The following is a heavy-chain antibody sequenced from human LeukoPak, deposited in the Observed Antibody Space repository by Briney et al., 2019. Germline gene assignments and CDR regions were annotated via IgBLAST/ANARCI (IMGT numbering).Heavy chain of an antibody. CDR2: IYVTGGT. CDR1: GGSISTYY. V-gene: IGHV4-59*06. D-gene: IGHD1-26*01. J-gene: IGHJ3*02. Sequence: SETLSLTCTVSGGSISTYYWSWIRQHPGKGLEWIGYIYVTGGTYYNPSLKSRVTISVDTSKNQFSLELNSVTAADTAVYYCARDREGATYAFDNWGQGTMVTVPS. CDR3: ARDREGATYAFDN.